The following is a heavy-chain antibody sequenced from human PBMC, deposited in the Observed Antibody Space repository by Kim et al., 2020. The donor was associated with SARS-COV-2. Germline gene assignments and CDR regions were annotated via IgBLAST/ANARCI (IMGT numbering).Heavy chain of an antibody. CDR3: VSGNVKGPLDYWDDA. CDR2: ISSNSNNT. V-gene: IGHV3-21*04. J-gene: IGHJ3*01. D-gene: IGHD2-8*02. Sequence: GGSLRLSCAASGFTFSGYTMHWVRQAPGKGLEWVSGISSNSNNTGYADAATGRFTITRDNAKKSLSPQMNSLSVEDTATYVCVSGNVKGPLDYWDDA. CDR1: GFTFSGYT.